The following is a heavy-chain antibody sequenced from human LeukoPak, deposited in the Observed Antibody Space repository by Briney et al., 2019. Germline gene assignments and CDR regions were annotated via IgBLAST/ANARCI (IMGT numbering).Heavy chain of an antibody. CDR1: GFTFSSYW. V-gene: IGHV3-74*01. J-gene: IGHJ3*02. Sequence: GGSLRLSCAASGFTFSSYWMHWVRQAPGKGLVWVSRINSDGSSTSYADSVKGRFTISRDNAKNTLYLQMNSLRAEDTAVYYCARRTGGPGSYWPPDIWGQGTMVTVSS. D-gene: IGHD3-10*01. CDR2: INSDGSST. CDR3: ARRTGGPGSYWPPDI.